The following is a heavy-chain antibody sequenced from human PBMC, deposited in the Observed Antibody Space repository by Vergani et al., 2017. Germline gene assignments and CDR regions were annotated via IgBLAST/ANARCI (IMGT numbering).Heavy chain of an antibody. V-gene: IGHV4-59*01. CDR2: IYYSGST. J-gene: IGHJ4*02. D-gene: IGHD2-15*01. CDR1: GGSISSYY. CDR3: ARLGYCSGGSCYSSPPYYFDY. Sequence: QVQLQESGPGLVKPSETLSLTCTVSGGSISSYYWSWIRQPPGKGLEWIGYIYYSGSTNYNPSLKSRVTISVDTSKNQFSLKLSSVTASDTAGYYCARLGYCSGGSCYSSPPYYFDYWGQGTLVTVSS.